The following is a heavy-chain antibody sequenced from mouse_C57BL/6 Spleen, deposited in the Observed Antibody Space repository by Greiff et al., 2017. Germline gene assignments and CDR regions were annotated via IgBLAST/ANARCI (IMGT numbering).Heavy chain of an antibody. CDR1: GYTFTSYW. CDR2: IYPSDSET. J-gene: IGHJ2*01. V-gene: IGHV1-61*01. CDR3: ARGDYSNYPYYFDY. Sequence: QVQLQQPGAELVRPGSSVKLSCKASGYTFTSYWMDWVKQRPGQGLEWIGNIYPSDSETHYNQKFKDKATLTVDKSSSTAYMQLSSLTSEDSADYYCARGDYSNYPYYFDYWGQGTTLTVSS. D-gene: IGHD2-5*01.